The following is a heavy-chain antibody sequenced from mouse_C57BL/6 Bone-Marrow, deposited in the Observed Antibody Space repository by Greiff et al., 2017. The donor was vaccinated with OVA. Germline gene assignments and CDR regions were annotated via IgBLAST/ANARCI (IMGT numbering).Heavy chain of an antibody. Sequence: DVKLVESGGGLVKPGGSLKLSCAASGFTFSSYAMSWVRQTPEKRLEWVATISDGGSYTYYPDNVKGRFTISRDNAKNNLYLQMSHLKSEDTAMYYCARNHDPAWFAYWGKGTLVTVSA. J-gene: IGHJ3*01. CDR3: ARNHDPAWFAY. CDR1: GFTFSSYA. D-gene: IGHD2-3*01. V-gene: IGHV5-4*03. CDR2: ISDGGSYT.